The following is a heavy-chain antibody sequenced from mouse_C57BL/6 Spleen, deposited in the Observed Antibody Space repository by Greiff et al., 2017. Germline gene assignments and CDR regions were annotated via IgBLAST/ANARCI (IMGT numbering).Heavy chain of an antibody. Sequence: EVQLQQSGPELVKPGASVKIPCKASGYTFTDYNMDWVKQSHGKSLEWIGDINPNNGGTIYNQKFKGKATLTVDKSSSTAYMELRSLTSEDTAVYYCARPSYYGSSPYAMDYWGQGTSVTVSS. J-gene: IGHJ4*01. CDR3: ARPSYYGSSPYAMDY. CDR2: INPNNGGT. D-gene: IGHD1-1*01. CDR1: GYTFTDYN. V-gene: IGHV1-18*01.